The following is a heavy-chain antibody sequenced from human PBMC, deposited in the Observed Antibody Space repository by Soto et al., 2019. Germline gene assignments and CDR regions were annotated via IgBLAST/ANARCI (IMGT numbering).Heavy chain of an antibody. V-gene: IGHV1-18*01. CDR2: ISAYNGNT. Sequence: QVQLVPSGAEVKKPGASVKVSCKASGYTFTNFGISWVRQAPGQGLEGMGWISAYNGNTNYAQNFQGRVTMTTDTATSTAYMEPRSLRSDDTAVYYGARGATPLDYWGQGTLVTVSS. CDR3: ARGATPLDY. J-gene: IGHJ4*02. CDR1: GYTFTNFG. D-gene: IGHD2-15*01.